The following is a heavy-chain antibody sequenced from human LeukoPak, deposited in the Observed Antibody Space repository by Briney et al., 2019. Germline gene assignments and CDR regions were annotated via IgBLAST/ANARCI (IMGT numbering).Heavy chain of an antibody. D-gene: IGHD4-23*01. J-gene: IGHJ6*02. Sequence: GGSLRLSCAASGFIFSSYEMNWVRQAPGKGLEWLSYIRSSGSPIYYADSVEGRFTISRDNGKNSLYLQMDDLRAEDTAVYYCASLYGGNLYSGLDVWGQGTTVTVSS. CDR2: IRSSGSPI. CDR3: ASLYGGNLYSGLDV. V-gene: IGHV3-48*03. CDR1: GFIFSSYE.